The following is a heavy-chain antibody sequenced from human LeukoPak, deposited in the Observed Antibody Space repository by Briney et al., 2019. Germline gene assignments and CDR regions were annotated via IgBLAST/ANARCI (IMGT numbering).Heavy chain of an antibody. CDR2: IYPGDSAT. Sequence: GESLKISCKGSGYSFTSYWIGWVRQMPGKGLEWMGIIYPGDSATRYSPSFQGQVAISADKSISTAYLQWSSLKASDTAMYYCARLMATITLGAFDIWGQGTMVTVSS. J-gene: IGHJ3*02. CDR1: GYSFTSYW. D-gene: IGHD5-24*01. V-gene: IGHV5-51*01. CDR3: ARLMATITLGAFDI.